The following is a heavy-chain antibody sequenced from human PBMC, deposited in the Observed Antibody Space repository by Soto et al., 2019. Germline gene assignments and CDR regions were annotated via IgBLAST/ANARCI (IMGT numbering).Heavy chain of an antibody. V-gene: IGHV4-31*03. Sequence: QVQLQESGPGLVKPSQTLSLTCTVSGGSISSDGYYWSWIRQHPGKGLEWIGYIFYSGSTYYNPSLKSRVTISIDTSKNQFSLKLSSVTAADTAVCYCARVYTVNFVAYFDYWGQGTLVTVSS. CDR2: IFYSGST. J-gene: IGHJ4*02. CDR1: GGSISSDGYY. CDR3: ARVYTVNFVAYFDY. D-gene: IGHD3-16*01.